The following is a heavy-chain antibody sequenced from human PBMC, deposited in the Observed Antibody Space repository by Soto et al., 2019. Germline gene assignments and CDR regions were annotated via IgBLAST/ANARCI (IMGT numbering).Heavy chain of an antibody. Sequence: ASVKVSRKASGYTFTSYYMHWLRQAPGQGLEWMGIINPSGGSTSYAQKFQGRVTMTSDTSTSTVYMELSSQRSEDTAVYYCATSGSRNGDHFDYWGQGTLVTVSS. CDR2: INPSGGST. V-gene: IGHV1-46*01. J-gene: IGHJ4*02. CDR1: GYTFTSYY. D-gene: IGHD4-17*01. CDR3: ATSGSRNGDHFDY.